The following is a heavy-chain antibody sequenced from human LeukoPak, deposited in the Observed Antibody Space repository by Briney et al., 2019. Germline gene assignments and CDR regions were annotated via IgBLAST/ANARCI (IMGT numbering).Heavy chain of an antibody. CDR2: IRGDGSGT. D-gene: IGHD4-17*01. CDR3: TRDPNGDYIGAFDF. CDR1: GFTFSSYA. J-gene: IGHJ3*01. Sequence: GGSLRLSCAASGFTFSSYAMNWVRQAPGKGLEWVSSIRGDGSGTSYADSVKGRFTISRDNSKNTLYLQMNSLRVEDTAVYYCTRDPNGDYIGAFDFWGQGTMVSVSS. V-gene: IGHV3-23*01.